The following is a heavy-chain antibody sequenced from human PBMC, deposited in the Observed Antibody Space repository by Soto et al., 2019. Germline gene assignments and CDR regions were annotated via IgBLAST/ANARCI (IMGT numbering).Heavy chain of an antibody. CDR3: AREGGTSGDYYYYGMDV. D-gene: IGHD1-1*01. V-gene: IGHV1-3*01. CDR1: GYTFTSYA. Sequence: ASVKVSCKASGYTFTSYAMHWVRQAPGQRLEWMGWINAGNGNTKYSQKFQGRVTITRDTSASTAYMELSSLRSEDTAVYYCAREGGTSGDYYYYGMDVWGQGTTVTVSS. CDR2: INAGNGNT. J-gene: IGHJ6*02.